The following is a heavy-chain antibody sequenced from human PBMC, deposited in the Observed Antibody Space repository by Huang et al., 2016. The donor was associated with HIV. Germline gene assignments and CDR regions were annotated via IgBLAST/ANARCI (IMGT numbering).Heavy chain of an antibody. J-gene: IGHJ4*02. V-gene: IGHV3-11*01. Sequence: QVQLVESGGGLVKPGGSLRLSCAASGFTFSDYYMSWIRQSPGKGWEWISDISSSDNSIYYAAPVKGRFTISRDAAKNSLYLQMNSLRADDTAVYYCARRSAFYRLDYWGQGTLVTVSS. CDR1: GFTFSDYY. D-gene: IGHD3-10*01. CDR2: ISSSDNSI. CDR3: ARRSAFYRLDY.